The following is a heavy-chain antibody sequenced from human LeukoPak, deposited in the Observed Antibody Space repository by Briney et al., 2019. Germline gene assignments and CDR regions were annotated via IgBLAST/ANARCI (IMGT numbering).Heavy chain of an antibody. D-gene: IGHD6-19*01. J-gene: IGHJ6*03. CDR2: MHTSGST. CDR3: ASKRLVPYYYYMDV. CDR1: GGSISSGTYY. V-gene: IGHV4-61*02. Sequence: SETLSLTCTVSGGSISSGTYYWTWIRQPAGKGLEWIGRMHTSGSTNYNPSLKSRVTISVDTSKNQFSLKLSSVIAADTAVYYCASKRLVPYYYYMDVWGKGTTVTVSS.